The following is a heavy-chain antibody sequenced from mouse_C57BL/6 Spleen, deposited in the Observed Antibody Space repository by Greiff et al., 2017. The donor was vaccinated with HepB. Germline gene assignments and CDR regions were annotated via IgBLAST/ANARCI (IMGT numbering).Heavy chain of an antibody. Sequence: EVMLVESGGGLVKPGGSLKLSCAASGFTFSDYGMHWVRQAPEKGLEWVAYISSGSSTIYYADTVKGRFTIYRDNAKNTLFLQMTSLRSEDTAMDYCARDYGSSPWFAYWGQGTLVTVSA. D-gene: IGHD1-1*01. CDR1: GFTFSDYG. V-gene: IGHV5-17*01. CDR2: ISSGSSTI. CDR3: ARDYGSSPWFAY. J-gene: IGHJ3*01.